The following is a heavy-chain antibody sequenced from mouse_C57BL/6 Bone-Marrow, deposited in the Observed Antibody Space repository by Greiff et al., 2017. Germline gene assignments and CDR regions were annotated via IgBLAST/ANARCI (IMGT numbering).Heavy chain of an antibody. D-gene: IGHD1-1*01. J-gene: IGHJ1*03. Sequence: EVKLMESGEGLVKPGGSLKLSCAASGFTFSSYAMSWVRQTPEKRLEWVAYISSGGDYIYYADTVMGRFTISRDNARNTLYLQMSSLKSEDTAMYYCTRYYYGSSYENFDVWGTGTTGTVSS. V-gene: IGHV5-9-1*02. CDR2: ISSGGDYI. CDR3: TRYYYGSSYENFDV. CDR1: GFTFSSYA.